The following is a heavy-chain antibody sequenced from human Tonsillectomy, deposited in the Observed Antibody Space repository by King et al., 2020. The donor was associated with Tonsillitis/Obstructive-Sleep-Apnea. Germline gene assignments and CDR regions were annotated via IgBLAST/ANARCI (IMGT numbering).Heavy chain of an antibody. Sequence: VQLQQWGAGLLKPSETLSLTCAVYGGSFSGYYWSWIRQPPGKGLEWIGEINHSGSTNYNPSLKSRVTIAVDTSKNQFSLKLSSVTAADTAVYYCARVYDFLSGGGPAPRFDPWGQRTLVTVSS. CDR3: ARVYDFLSGGGPAPRFDP. V-gene: IGHV4-34*01. D-gene: IGHD3-3*01. J-gene: IGHJ5*02. CDR1: GGSFSGYY. CDR2: INHSGST.